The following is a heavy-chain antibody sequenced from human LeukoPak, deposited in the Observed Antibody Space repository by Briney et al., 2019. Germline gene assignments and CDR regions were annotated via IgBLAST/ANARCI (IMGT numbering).Heavy chain of an antibody. J-gene: IGHJ4*02. D-gene: IGHD6-19*01. CDR1: GFSFSTYT. V-gene: IGHV3-69-1*02. Sequence: GGSLRLSCAASGFSFSTYTMTWVRQAPGKGLEWVSGITDSGKPCYADSVKGRFTISRDNARESLFLQMNSLRAEDTAVYHCARDAKEWQWLVDHWGQGTPVTVSS. CDR2: ITDSGKP. CDR3: ARDAKEWQWLVDH.